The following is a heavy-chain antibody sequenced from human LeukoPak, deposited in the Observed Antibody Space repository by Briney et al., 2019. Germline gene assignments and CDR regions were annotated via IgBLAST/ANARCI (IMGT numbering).Heavy chain of an antibody. J-gene: IGHJ4*02. V-gene: IGHV4-4*07. Sequence: PSETLSLTCTVSGVSISSHYWSWILQPAGKGLEWIGRIYISGGTQYNPSLNSRVTMSLDTFKNQFSLRLSSVTAADTAVYYCARDQSLNWNYDYFDSWGQGTLVTVSS. D-gene: IGHD1-7*01. CDR3: ARDQSLNWNYDYFDS. CDR2: IYISGGT. CDR1: GVSISSHY.